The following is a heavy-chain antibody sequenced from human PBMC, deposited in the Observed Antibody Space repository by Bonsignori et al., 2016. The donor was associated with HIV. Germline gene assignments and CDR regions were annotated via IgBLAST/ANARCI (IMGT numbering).Heavy chain of an antibody. Sequence: WIRQPPGKGLEWISYIGSTGSTIYYADSVKGRFTISRDNAKNSLYLQMNSLRAEDTAVYYCARDGDYVWGSYRRLDYWGQGTLVTVSS. CDR3: ARDGDYVWGSYRRLDY. CDR2: IGSTGSTI. V-gene: IGHV3-11*01. J-gene: IGHJ4*02. D-gene: IGHD3-16*02.